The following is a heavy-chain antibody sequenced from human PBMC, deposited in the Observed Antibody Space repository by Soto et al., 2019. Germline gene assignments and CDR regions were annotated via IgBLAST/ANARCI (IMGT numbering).Heavy chain of an antibody. CDR1: GDSVSSYSAA. Sequence: QTLSLTCAISGDSVSSYSAAWNWIRQSPSGGLEWLGRTYYRSRFFSDYAESVKSRIIINPDTSKNQFSLQLKSVTPEDTAVYYCVRDRYSSSGWFDPWGQGSPVTVSS. J-gene: IGHJ5*02. CDR2: TYYRSRFFS. CDR3: VRDRYSSSGWFDP. D-gene: IGHD3-10*01. V-gene: IGHV6-1*01.